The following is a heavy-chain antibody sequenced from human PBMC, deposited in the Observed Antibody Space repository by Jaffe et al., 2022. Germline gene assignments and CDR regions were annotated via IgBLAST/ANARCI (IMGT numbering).Heavy chain of an antibody. V-gene: IGHV4-38-2*01. Sequence: QVQLQESGPGLVKPSETLSLTCAVSGYSISSGYYWGWIRQPPGKGLEWIGSIYHSGSTYYNPSLKSRVTISVDTSKNQFSLKLSSVTAADTAVYYCARGGEGPYYDILTGYYPGFDYWGQGTLVTVSS. D-gene: IGHD3-9*01. CDR3: ARGGEGPYYDILTGYYPGFDY. CDR1: GYSISSGYY. J-gene: IGHJ4*02. CDR2: IYHSGST.